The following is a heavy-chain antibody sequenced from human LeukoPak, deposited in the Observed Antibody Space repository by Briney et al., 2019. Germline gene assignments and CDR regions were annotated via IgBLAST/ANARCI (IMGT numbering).Heavy chain of an antibody. CDR3: ARVLGAYCSGGSCPIYYYYMDV. Sequence: SETLSLTCTVSGGSISSSYWRWIRQPPGKGLEWIGYIYYSGSTNYNPSLKSRVTISVDPSKNQFSLKLSSVTAADTAVYYCARVLGAYCSGGSCPIYYYYMDVWGKGTTVTVS. CDR2: IYYSGST. CDR1: GGSISSSY. V-gene: IGHV4-59*01. D-gene: IGHD2-15*01. J-gene: IGHJ6*03.